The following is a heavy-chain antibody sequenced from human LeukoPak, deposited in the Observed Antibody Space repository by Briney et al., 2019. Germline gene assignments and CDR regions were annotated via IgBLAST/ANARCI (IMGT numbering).Heavy chain of an antibody. CDR2: ISSSGRTI. J-gene: IGHJ4*02. Sequence: GGSLRLSCAASGFTFSSFEMNWVRQAPGKGLEWVSFISSSGRTIYYADSVKGRFTISRDNAKNLLYLQMNSLRAEDTAVYYCARVGGYYDSSGYYYVPIDYWGQGTLVTVSS. D-gene: IGHD3-22*01. V-gene: IGHV3-48*03. CDR3: ARVGGYYDSSGYYYVPIDY. CDR1: GFTFSSFE.